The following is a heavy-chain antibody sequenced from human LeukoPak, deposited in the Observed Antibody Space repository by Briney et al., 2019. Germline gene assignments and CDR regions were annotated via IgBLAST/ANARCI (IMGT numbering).Heavy chain of an antibody. CDR2: IYHSGST. Sequence: PSQTLSLTCTVSGGSISSGGYYWSWIRQPPGKGLEWIGYIYHSGSTYYNPSLKSRVTISVDRSKNQFSLKLSSVTAADTAVYYCARHLKPGIAAAGTFFPDYWGQGTLVTVSS. D-gene: IGHD6-13*01. CDR1: GGSISSGGYY. J-gene: IGHJ4*02. V-gene: IGHV4-30-2*01. CDR3: ARHLKPGIAAAGTFFPDY.